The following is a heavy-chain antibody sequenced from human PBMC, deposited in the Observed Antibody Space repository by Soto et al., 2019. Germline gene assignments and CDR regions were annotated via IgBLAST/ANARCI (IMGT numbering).Heavy chain of an antibody. V-gene: IGHV3-48*01. CDR1: GFTLPGYS. CDR3: ARSSTFYDY. J-gene: IGHJ4*02. Sequence: EVQVVESGGDLVQPGGSLRLSCAPSGFTLPGYSMNWVRQAPGKGLEWVSYISSSSVTIYYADSVKGRFTISRDNAKNLLYLQMKSLRAEDTAVYYCARSSTFYDYWGQGTPVTVSS. CDR2: ISSSSVTI. D-gene: IGHD6-6*01.